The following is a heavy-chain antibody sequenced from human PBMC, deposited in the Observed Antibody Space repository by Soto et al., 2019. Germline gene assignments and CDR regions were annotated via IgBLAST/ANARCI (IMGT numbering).Heavy chain of an antibody. CDR3: ASRSRYDYIWGSYRPNDAFDI. CDR1: GASISRSSYY. Sequence: PSETLSLTCTVSGASISRSSYYWGGIRQPPGKGLEGIGSIYYSGSTYYNPSLKSRVTISVDTSKNQFSLKLSSVTAADTAVYYCASRSRYDYIWGSYRPNDAFDIWGQGTMVTVSS. CDR2: IYYSGST. J-gene: IGHJ3*02. V-gene: IGHV4-39*01. D-gene: IGHD3-16*02.